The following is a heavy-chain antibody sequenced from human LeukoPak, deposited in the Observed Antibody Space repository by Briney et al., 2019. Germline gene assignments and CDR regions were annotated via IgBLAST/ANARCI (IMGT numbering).Heavy chain of an antibody. CDR3: ARLTYSFDP. Sequence: SETLSLTCTVSGGSISSGSYYWSWIRQPAGKGLEWIGRIYTSGSTNYNPSLKSRVTISRDASKNQFSLKLNSVTAADTAVYYCARLTYSFDPWGQGTLVTVSS. CDR1: GGSISSGSYY. V-gene: IGHV4-61*02. CDR2: IYTSGST. D-gene: IGHD3-16*01. J-gene: IGHJ5*02.